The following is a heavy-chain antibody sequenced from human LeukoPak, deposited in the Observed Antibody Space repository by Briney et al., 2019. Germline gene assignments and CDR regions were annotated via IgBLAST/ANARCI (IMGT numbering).Heavy chain of an antibody. Sequence: SQTLSLTCTVSGGSISSGGYYWSWIRQHPGKGLEWIGYIYYSGSTYYNPSLKSRVTISVDSSKNQFSLKLSSLTAADTAVYYCATVRGLNNYYFDHWGQGTLVTVSS. CDR3: ATVRGLNNYYFDH. V-gene: IGHV4-31*03. CDR2: IYYSGST. D-gene: IGHD3-10*01. CDR1: GGSISSGGYY. J-gene: IGHJ4*02.